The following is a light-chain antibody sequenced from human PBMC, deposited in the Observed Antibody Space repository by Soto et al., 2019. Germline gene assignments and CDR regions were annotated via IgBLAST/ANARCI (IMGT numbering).Light chain of an antibody. CDR2: KAS. CDR1: QSISSW. Sequence: DIQMTQSPSTLSASVGDRVTITCRASQSISSWLAWYQQKPGKAPKLLIHKASSLESGVPSRFSGSGSGTEFNLPSSSLQPDDFATYYCQQYNSYSWTSGQGTKVDSK. CDR3: QQYNSYSWT. J-gene: IGKJ1*01. V-gene: IGKV1-5*03.